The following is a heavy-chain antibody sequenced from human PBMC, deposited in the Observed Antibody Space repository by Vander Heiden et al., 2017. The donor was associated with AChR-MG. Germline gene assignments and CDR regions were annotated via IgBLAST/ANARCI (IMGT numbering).Heavy chain of an antibody. CDR1: GYTFTDYY. CDR2: VDPEDGET. V-gene: IGHV1-69-2*01. CDR3: ATVADGVVPAARNYYYGMDV. D-gene: IGHD2-2*01. Sequence: EVQLVQSGAEVKKPGATVKISCKVSGYTFTDYYMHWVQQAPGKGLEWMGLVDPEDGETIYAEKFQGRVTITADTSTDTAYMELSSLRSEDTAVYYCATVADGVVPAARNYYYGMDVWGQGTTVTVSS. J-gene: IGHJ6*02.